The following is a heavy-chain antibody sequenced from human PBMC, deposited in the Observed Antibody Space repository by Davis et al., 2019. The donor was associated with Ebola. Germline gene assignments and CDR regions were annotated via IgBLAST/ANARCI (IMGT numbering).Heavy chain of an antibody. CDR2: IKSKTDGGTT. Sequence: GGSLRLSCEASGFTFSSHSINWVRQAPGKGLEWVGRIKSKTDGGTTDYAAPVKGRFTISRDDSKNTLYLQMNSLKTEDTAVYYCTGDGDYEDYWGQGTLVTVSS. V-gene: IGHV3-15*01. CDR3: TGDGDYEDY. D-gene: IGHD4-17*01. J-gene: IGHJ4*02. CDR1: GFTFSSHS.